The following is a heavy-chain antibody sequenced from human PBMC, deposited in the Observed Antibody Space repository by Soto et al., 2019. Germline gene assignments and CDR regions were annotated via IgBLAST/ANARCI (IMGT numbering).Heavy chain of an antibody. CDR3: TRQRCSGGSCYGPFDY. CDR2: IRSKANSYAT. Sequence: GGSLRLSCAASGFTFSGSAMHWVRQASGKGLEWVGRIRSKANSYATAYAASVKGRFTISRDDSKNTAYLQMNSLKTEDTAVYYCTRQRCSGGSCYGPFDYWGQGTLVTVSS. J-gene: IGHJ4*02. V-gene: IGHV3-73*01. D-gene: IGHD2-15*01. CDR1: GFTFSGSA.